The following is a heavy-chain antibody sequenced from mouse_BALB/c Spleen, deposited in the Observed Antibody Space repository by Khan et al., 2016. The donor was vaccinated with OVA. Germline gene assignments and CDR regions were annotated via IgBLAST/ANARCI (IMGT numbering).Heavy chain of an antibody. Sequence: EVELVESGGDLVKPGGSLKLSCAASGFTFSSYGMSWVRQTPDKRQEWVSTISSGGHYTYFPDSVRGRFTISRDNAKNTLYLQMSDLKSEDTAMFYCTRLAYYYDSEGFAYWGQGTLVTVSA. V-gene: IGHV5-6*01. CDR2: ISSGGHYT. CDR3: TRLAYYYDSEGFAY. D-gene: IGHD1-1*01. J-gene: IGHJ3*01. CDR1: GFTFSSYG.